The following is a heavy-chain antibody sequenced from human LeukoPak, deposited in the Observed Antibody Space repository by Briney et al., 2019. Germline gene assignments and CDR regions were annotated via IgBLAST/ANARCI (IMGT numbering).Heavy chain of an antibody. CDR2: MNPNSGNT. J-gene: IGHJ6*02. Sequence: GASVKVSCKASGYTFTSYDINWVRQATGQGLERMGWMNPNSGNTGYAQKFQGRVTMTRNTSISTAYMELSSLRSEDTAVYYCARTMVRGVISAYDYGMDVWGQGTTVTVSS. V-gene: IGHV1-8*01. D-gene: IGHD3-10*01. CDR1: GYTFTSYD. CDR3: ARTMVRGVISAYDYGMDV.